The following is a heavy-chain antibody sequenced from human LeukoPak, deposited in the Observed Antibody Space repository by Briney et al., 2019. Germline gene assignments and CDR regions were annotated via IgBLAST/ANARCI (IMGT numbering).Heavy chain of an antibody. D-gene: IGHD5-12*01. CDR3: ARDQEEATPRDRHHYGMDV. J-gene: IGHJ6*02. Sequence: GGSLRLSCAASGFTFSSYDMNWVRQAPGKGLEWVSGVSGSGDNTYYADSVKGRFTISRDNSKNTLDLQMNSLRVEDTAVYYCARDQEEATPRDRHHYGMDVWGQGTTVTVSS. CDR1: GFTFSSYD. V-gene: IGHV3-23*01. CDR2: VSGSGDNT.